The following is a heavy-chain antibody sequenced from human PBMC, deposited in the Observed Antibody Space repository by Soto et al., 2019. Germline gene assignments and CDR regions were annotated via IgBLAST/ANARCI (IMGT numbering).Heavy chain of an antibody. V-gene: IGHV4-34*01. Sequence: KPSETLSLTCVVYGGSFSAYYYSWIRQPPGKGLEWIGEINHSGSTNYNPSLKSRVTISIDTSRSQFSLKLSSVTAADTAVYYCASGYKSYYDSRSYGMDVWGQGTTVTVSS. D-gene: IGHD3-22*01. CDR3: ASGYKSYYDSRSYGMDV. CDR1: GGSFSAYY. CDR2: INHSGST. J-gene: IGHJ6*02.